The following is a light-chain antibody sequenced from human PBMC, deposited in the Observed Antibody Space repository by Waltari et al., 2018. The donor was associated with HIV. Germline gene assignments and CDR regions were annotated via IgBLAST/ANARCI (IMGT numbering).Light chain of an antibody. Sequence: EIVLTQSPATLSLSPGGRATLSCRASQSIGGYLAWYQQKPGQAPRLPIYDASNRATGIPARFSGSGSGTDFTLTISSLEPEDFAVYYCQQRTNWPPLTFGGGTKVEIK. J-gene: IGKJ4*01. CDR1: QSIGGY. CDR3: QQRTNWPPLT. V-gene: IGKV3-11*01. CDR2: DAS.